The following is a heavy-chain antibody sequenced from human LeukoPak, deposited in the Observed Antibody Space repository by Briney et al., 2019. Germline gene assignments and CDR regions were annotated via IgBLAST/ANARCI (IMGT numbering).Heavy chain of an antibody. CDR2: ISGSGGST. Sequence: GSLSLSCPASGLTFRSYAMSWVRQAQGKGLEWVSAISGSGGSTYYADSVKGRFTFPRDNSKNTLFRQMNSLRAEDTAVYYCAKVQGGRITIFGVVSDYWGQGTLVTVSS. CDR3: AKVQGGRITIFGVVSDY. D-gene: IGHD3-3*01. CDR1: GLTFRSYA. J-gene: IGHJ4*02. V-gene: IGHV3-23*01.